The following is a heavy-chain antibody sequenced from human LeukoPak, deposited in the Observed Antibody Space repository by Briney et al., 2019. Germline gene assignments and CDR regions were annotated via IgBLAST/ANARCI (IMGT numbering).Heavy chain of an antibody. J-gene: IGHJ4*02. CDR2: ISIDGGDT. CDR1: GFSFSSNW. CDR3: ARGHYYAAGSFDY. Sequence: PGGSLRLSCAASGFSFSSNWMHWVRQAPGKGLVWVSRISIDGGDTVYADSVKGRFTVSRDNAKDTLYLQMNSLRVEDTAVYYCARGHYYAAGSFDYWGQGTLVTVSS. D-gene: IGHD3-10*01. V-gene: IGHV3-74*01.